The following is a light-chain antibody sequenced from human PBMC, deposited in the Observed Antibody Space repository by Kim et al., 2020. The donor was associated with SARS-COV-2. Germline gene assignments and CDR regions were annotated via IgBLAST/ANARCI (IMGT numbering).Light chain of an antibody. Sequence: ELTQPPSASGTPGQRVTISCSGSSSNIGSNYVYWYQQLPGTAPKLLIYRNNQRPSGVPDRFSGSKSGTSASLAISGLRSEDEADYYCAAWDDSLSGPVYGGGTQLTVL. V-gene: IGLV1-47*01. J-gene: IGLJ2*01. CDR3: AAWDDSLSGPV. CDR1: SSNIGSNY. CDR2: RNN.